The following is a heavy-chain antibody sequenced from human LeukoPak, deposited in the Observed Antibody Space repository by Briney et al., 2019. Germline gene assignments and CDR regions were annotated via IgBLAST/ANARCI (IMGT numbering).Heavy chain of an antibody. CDR1: GYSCTTYG. D-gene: IGHD1-1*01. V-gene: IGHV1-18*01. J-gene: IGHJ4*02. Sequence: ASVKVSCKGCGYSCTTYGISWERQAPGQGLEWMGWISGNSGRTDYSPKLQDRVTMTTDTSTSTAYMELRSLTSADTGTYYCARVGSAYGSPLEYDYWGQGTLVTVSS. CDR3: ARVGSAYGSPLEYDY. CDR2: ISGNSGRT.